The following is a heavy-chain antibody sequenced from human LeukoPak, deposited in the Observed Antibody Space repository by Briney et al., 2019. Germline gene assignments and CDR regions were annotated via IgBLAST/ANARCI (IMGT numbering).Heavy chain of an antibody. CDR3: ARVGVVFDY. J-gene: IGHJ4*02. CDR1: GDSISSRSYY. V-gene: IGHV4-39*01. Sequence: QVQLQESGPGLVKPSETLSLTCTVSGDSISSRSYYWGWIRQPPGKGLEWIGSIYYSGITYYNPSLKSRVTISVDTSKNQFSLKLSSVTAADTAVYYCARVGVVFDYWGQGTLVTVSS. CDR2: IYYSGIT. D-gene: IGHD3-16*01.